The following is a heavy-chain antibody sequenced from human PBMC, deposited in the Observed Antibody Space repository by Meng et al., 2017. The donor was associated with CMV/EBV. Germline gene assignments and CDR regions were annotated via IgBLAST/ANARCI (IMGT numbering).Heavy chain of an antibody. CDR3: ARLGGVTIFGVVIPNWFDP. D-gene: IGHD3-3*01. CDR1: GGSISSYY. V-gene: IGHV4-59*01. Sequence: SETLSLTCTVSGGSISSYYRSWIRQPPGKGLEWIGYIYYSGSTNYNPSLKSRVTISVDTSKNQFSLKLSSVTAADTAVYYCARLGGVTIFGVVIPNWFDPWGQGTLVTVSS. J-gene: IGHJ5*02. CDR2: IYYSGST.